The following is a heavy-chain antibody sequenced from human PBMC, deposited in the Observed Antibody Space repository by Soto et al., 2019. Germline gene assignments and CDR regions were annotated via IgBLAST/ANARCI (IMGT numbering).Heavy chain of an antibody. Sequence: GGSLRLSCAASGFTFSSYSMNWVRQAPGKGLEWVSYISSSSSTIYYADSVKGRFTISRDNAKKSLYLQMNSLRAEDTAVFYCAKITVRQWLLSRYFDYWGQGSPVTVSS. D-gene: IGHD3-3*01. CDR3: AKITVRQWLLSRYFDY. CDR2: ISSSSSTI. V-gene: IGHV3-48*01. CDR1: GFTFSSYS. J-gene: IGHJ4*02.